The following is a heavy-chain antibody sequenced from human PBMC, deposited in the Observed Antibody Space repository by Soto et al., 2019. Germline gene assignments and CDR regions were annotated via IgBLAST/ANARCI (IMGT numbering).Heavy chain of an antibody. V-gene: IGHV4-39*01. CDR3: ARSDYGDYDY. D-gene: IGHD4-17*01. CDR1: GGSISSSSYY. Sequence: SETLSLTYTVSGGSISSSSYYWGWIRQPPGKGLEWIGSIYYSGSTYYNPSLKSRVTISVDTSKNQFSLKLSSVTAADTAVYYCARSDYGDYDYWGQGTLVTVSS. J-gene: IGHJ4*02. CDR2: IYYSGST.